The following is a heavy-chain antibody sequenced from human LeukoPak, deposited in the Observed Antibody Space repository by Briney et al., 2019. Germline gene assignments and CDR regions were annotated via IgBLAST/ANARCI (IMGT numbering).Heavy chain of an antibody. Sequence: PGGSLRLSCAASGFTVSSNEMSWVRQAPGKGLEWVSAISGSGGSTYYADSVKGRFTISRDNSKNTLYLQMNSLRAEDTAVYYCAKDSAYSSSYDYWGQGTLVTVSS. CDR3: AKDSAYSSSYDY. CDR1: GFTVSSNE. J-gene: IGHJ4*02. D-gene: IGHD6-6*01. CDR2: ISGSGGST. V-gene: IGHV3-23*01.